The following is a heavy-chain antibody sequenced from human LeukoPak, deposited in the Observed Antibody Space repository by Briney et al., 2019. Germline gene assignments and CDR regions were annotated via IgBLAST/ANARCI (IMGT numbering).Heavy chain of an antibody. Sequence: GGSLRLSCAASGFTFSSYATHWVRQAPGKGLEWVAVISYDGSNKYYADSVKGRFTISRDNSKNTLYLQMNSLRAEDTAVYYCARAHYDSSGYYRTYYFDYWGQGTLVTVSS. V-gene: IGHV3-30-3*01. D-gene: IGHD3-22*01. CDR3: ARAHYDSSGYYRTYYFDY. CDR2: ISYDGSNK. J-gene: IGHJ4*02. CDR1: GFTFSSYA.